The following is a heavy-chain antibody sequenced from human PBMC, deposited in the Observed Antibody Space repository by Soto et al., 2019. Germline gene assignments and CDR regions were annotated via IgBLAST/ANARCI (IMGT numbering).Heavy chain of an antibody. Sequence: QVQLQESGPGLVKPSQTLSLTCTVSGGSISSGGYYWSWIRQHPGKGLEWIGYIYYSGSTYYNPSLKSRVTLAVDTSKNQFSLKLSSVTAADTAVYYCARTGRYSYGAYYFDYWGQGTLVTVSS. CDR1: GGSISSGGYY. D-gene: IGHD5-18*01. J-gene: IGHJ4*02. CDR2: IYYSGST. CDR3: ARTGRYSYGAYYFDY. V-gene: IGHV4-31*03.